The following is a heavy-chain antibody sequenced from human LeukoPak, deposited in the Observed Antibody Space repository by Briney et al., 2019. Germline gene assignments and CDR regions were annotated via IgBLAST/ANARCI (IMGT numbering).Heavy chain of an antibody. CDR3: ARLLPNTLPGLPYNYHYLDV. CDR1: SGSMTTYY. J-gene: IGHJ6*03. CDR2: IHYTGMS. D-gene: IGHD2/OR15-2a*01. Sequence: PSETLSLTCTVSSGSMTTYYWSWVRPPSGKGLEWIGYIHYTGMSNYNPSLRGRVVISLDTPRNQFSLRLNSVTAADTAVYYCARLLPNTLPGLPYNYHYLDVWGKGTTVTVSS. V-gene: IGHV4-59*01.